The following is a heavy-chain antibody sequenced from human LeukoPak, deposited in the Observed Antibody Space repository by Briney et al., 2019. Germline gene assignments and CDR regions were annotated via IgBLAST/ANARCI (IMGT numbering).Heavy chain of an antibody. J-gene: IGHJ4*02. V-gene: IGHV1-18*01. D-gene: IGHD3-3*01. Sequence: ASVKVSCKASGYTFTSYGISWVRQAPGQGLEWMGWISAYNGNTNYAQKLQGRVTMTTDTSTSTAYMELRSLRSDDTAVYYCARESITIFGVVIPADYWGQGTLVSVSS. CDR3: ARESITIFGVVIPADY. CDR1: GYTFTSYG. CDR2: ISAYNGNT.